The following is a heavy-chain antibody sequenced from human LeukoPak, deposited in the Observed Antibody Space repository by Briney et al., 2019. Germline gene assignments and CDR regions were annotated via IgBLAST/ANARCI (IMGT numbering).Heavy chain of an antibody. Sequence: GGSLRLSCAASGFTFSSYAMSWVRQAPGKGLEWVSAISGSGTNTYYSGSVRGRFTISRDNSNNRLYLQMNSVRAEDTAMYFCAKDTAVILTAPFDSWGQGTLVTVSS. V-gene: IGHV3-23*01. CDR3: AKDTAVILTAPFDS. J-gene: IGHJ4*02. CDR1: GFTFSSYA. D-gene: IGHD2-21*01. CDR2: ISGSGTNT.